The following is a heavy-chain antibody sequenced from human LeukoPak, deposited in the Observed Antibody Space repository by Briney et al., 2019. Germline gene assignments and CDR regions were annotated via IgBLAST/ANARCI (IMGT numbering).Heavy chain of an antibody. CDR2: INPNSGGT. D-gene: IGHD2-15*01. CDR3: ARDVRYCSGGSCYPPNLFDP. Sequence: ASVKVSCKASGYTFTGYYMHWVRQAPGQGLEWMGRINPNSGGTNYAQKFQGRVTMTRDTSISTAYMELSRLRSDDTAVYYCARDVRYCSGGSCYPPNLFDPWGEGTLVTVSS. J-gene: IGHJ5*02. V-gene: IGHV1-2*06. CDR1: GYTFTGYY.